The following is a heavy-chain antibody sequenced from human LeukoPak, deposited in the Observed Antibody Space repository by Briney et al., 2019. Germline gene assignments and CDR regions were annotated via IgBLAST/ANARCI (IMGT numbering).Heavy chain of an antibody. CDR1: GGTFSSYA. J-gene: IGHJ4*02. Sequence: ASVKVSCKASGGTFSSYAISWVRQAPGQGLEWMGGIIPIFGTANYAQKFQGRVTITADKSTSTAYMELSSLRSEDTAVYCCARGFSSSPAQFDYWGQGTLVTVSS. D-gene: IGHD6-6*01. CDR3: ARGFSSSPAQFDY. V-gene: IGHV1-69*06. CDR2: IIPIFGTA.